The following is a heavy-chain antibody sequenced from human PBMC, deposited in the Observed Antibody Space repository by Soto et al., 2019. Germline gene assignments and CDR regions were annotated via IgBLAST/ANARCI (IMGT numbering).Heavy chain of an antibody. Sequence: QVQLVQSGAEVKKPGASVKVSCKASGYTFTSYYMHWVRQAPGQGLEWMGIINPSGGSTSYAQKFQGRVTLTRDTAVSTVYMERSSLRSEDTAVYYCARDHGMIDIWCQGRMVTVSA. V-gene: IGHV1-46*01. CDR2: INPSGGST. CDR3: ARDHGMIDI. J-gene: IGHJ3*02. D-gene: IGHD3-16*01. CDR1: GYTFTSYY.